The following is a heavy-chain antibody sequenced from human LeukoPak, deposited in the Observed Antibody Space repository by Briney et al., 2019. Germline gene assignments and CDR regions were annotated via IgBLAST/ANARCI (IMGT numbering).Heavy chain of an antibody. J-gene: IGHJ4*02. CDR3: ARARYLVNFDY. CDR2: IYYSGST. V-gene: IGHV4-31*03. D-gene: IGHD1-1*01. CDR1: GGSISSGGYY. Sequence: SETLSLTCTVSGGSISSGGYYWSWIRQHPGKGLQWIGYIYYSGSTYYNPSLKSRVTISVDTSKNQFSLKLSSVTAADTAVYYCARARYLVNFDYWGQGTLVTVSS.